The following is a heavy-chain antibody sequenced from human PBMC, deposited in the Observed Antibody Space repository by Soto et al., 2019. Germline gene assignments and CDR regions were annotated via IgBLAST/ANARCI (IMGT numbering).Heavy chain of an antibody. CDR1: GFTFNNYA. J-gene: IGHJ4*02. CDR3: AKAGGAAGTVDYFDY. CDR2: ISGSAGST. Sequence: GGSLRLSCAASGFTFNNYAINWVRQSPGKGLEWVSVISGSAGSTYYADSVKGRFTITRDNSKNTLYLQMSSLRAEDTAVYYCAKAGGAAGTVDYFDYWGQGTLVTVSS. D-gene: IGHD6-13*01. V-gene: IGHV3-23*01.